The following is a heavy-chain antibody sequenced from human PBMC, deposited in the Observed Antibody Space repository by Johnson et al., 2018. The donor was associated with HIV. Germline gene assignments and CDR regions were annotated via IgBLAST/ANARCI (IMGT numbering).Heavy chain of an antibody. CDR1: GFTFSDYY. D-gene: IGHD1-26*01. J-gene: IGHJ3*01. Sequence: QVQLVESGGGVVQPGRSLRLSCAASGFTFSDYYMSWIRQTPGKGLEWVAYIRSDASKTFYADSLTGRFTISRDNSKNTLYLQMNSLTADDTAVYYCAKGPTVGPPFDLWDQGTTVTVSS. CDR3: AKGPTVGPPFDL. CDR2: IRSDASKT. V-gene: IGHV3-30*02.